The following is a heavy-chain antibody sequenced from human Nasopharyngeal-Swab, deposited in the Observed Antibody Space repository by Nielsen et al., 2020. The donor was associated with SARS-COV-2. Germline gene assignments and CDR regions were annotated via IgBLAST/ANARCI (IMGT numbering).Heavy chain of an antibody. CDR1: GGSFSADY. D-gene: IGHD7-27*01. Sequence: GSLRLSCAVYGGSFSADYWGWIRQPPGRGLEWIGEINHSGSTNYNPPLKSRVTVSVGPSKNQFSLRLSSVTAADTAVYYCARGLSGIVPSPILGLGPYYYYYYMDVWGKGTTVTVSS. V-gene: IGHV4-34*01. CDR2: INHSGST. J-gene: IGHJ6*03. CDR3: ARGLSGIVPSPILGLGPYYYYYYMDV.